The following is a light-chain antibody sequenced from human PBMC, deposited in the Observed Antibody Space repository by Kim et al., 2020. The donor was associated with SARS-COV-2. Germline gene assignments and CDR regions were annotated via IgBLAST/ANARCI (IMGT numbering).Light chain of an antibody. CDR1: QGVSSY. CDR3: QQRSNWPIT. Sequence: LSPGESATLSGRASQGVSSYLAWYQQKPGQAPRLLIYDASNRATGIPARFSGSGSGTDFTLTISSLEPEDFAVYYCQQRSNWPITFGQGTRLEIK. V-gene: IGKV3-11*01. CDR2: DAS. J-gene: IGKJ5*01.